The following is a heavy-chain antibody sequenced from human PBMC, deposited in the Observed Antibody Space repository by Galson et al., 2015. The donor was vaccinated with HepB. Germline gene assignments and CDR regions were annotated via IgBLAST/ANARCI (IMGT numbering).Heavy chain of an antibody. V-gene: IGHV4-59*01. CDR1: GGSISSYY. D-gene: IGHD6-19*01. Sequence: LSLTCTVSGGSISSYYWSWIRQPPGKGLEWIGYIYYSGSTNYNPSLKSRVTISVDTSKNQFSLKLSSVTAADTAVYYCARERAVAGVHLYFDLWGRGTLVTVSS. CDR2: IYYSGST. CDR3: ARERAVAGVHLYFDL. J-gene: IGHJ2*01.